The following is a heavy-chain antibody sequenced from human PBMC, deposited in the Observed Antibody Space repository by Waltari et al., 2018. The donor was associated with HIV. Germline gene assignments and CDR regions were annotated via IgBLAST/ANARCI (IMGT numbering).Heavy chain of an antibody. CDR2: IYYSGST. CDR3: ARHSGGPRGIAAAGGNFDY. V-gene: IGHV4-39*01. CDR1: GGSISSSSYY. J-gene: IGHJ4*02. Sequence: QLQLQESGPGLVKPSETLSLTCTVSGGSISSSSYYWGWLRQPPGKGLEWIGSIYYSGSTYYNPSLKGRVTISVDTSKNQFSLKLSSVTAADTAVYYGARHSGGPRGIAAAGGNFDYWGQGTLVTVSS. D-gene: IGHD6-13*01.